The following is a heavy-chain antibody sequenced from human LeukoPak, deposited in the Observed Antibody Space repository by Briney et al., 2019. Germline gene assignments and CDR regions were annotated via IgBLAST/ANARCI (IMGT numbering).Heavy chain of an antibody. CDR2: IYRGGST. V-gene: IGHV3-66*01. Sequence: PVGSLRLSCAASGFLVSNNYVSWVRQAPGKGLEWVSIIYRGGSTYSADSVKDRFTVSSDNSKNTFYLQMNSLRAEDTAVYYCARGYDSGGSYAIWAFDYWGQGTLVTVSS. CDR1: GFLVSNNY. CDR3: ARGYDSGGSYAIWAFDY. J-gene: IGHJ4*02. D-gene: IGHD3-22*01.